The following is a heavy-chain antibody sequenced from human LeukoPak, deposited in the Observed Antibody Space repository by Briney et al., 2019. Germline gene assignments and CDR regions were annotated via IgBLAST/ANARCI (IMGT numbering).Heavy chain of an antibody. Sequence: GGSLRLSCAASVFMFSDYWMSWVRQAPGKGPEGVASINKDGSEEYYADSVKVRFTVYRDNAKNSLFLQMNNLRVEDTAICYCATYDNWVAGDVWGQGTTVSVSS. CDR1: VFMFSDYW. CDR3: ATYDNWVAGDV. J-gene: IGHJ6*02. D-gene: IGHD1-1*01. CDR2: INKDGSEE. V-gene: IGHV3-7*01.